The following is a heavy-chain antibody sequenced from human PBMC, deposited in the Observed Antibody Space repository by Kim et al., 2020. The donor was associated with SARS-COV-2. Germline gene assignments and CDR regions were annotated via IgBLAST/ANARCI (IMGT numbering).Heavy chain of an antibody. V-gene: IGHV1-18*01. Sequence: ASVKVSCKASGYTFTSYGISWVRQAPGQGLEWMGWISAYNGNTDYAQKVQGRVFMTTDTSTSTAYMELRRVRSDDTAMYYCARDRSYHFWSGHIGPTGAWGMDVWGQGTTVTVSS. CDR3: ARDRSYHFWSGHIGPTGAWGMDV. CDR1: GYTFTSYG. D-gene: IGHD3-3*01. J-gene: IGHJ6*02. CDR2: ISAYNGNT.